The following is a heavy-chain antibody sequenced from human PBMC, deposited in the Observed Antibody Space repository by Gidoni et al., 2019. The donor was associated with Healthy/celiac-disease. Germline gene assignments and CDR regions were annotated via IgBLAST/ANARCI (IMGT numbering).Heavy chain of an antibody. CDR2: ISWNSGSI. CDR3: AKDRGSGSYTPYYYYGMDV. V-gene: IGHV3-9*01. CDR1: GFTFDDYA. Sequence: EVQLVESGGGLVQPGRSLRLSCAASGFTFDDYAMHWVRQAPGKGLEWVSGISWNSGSIGYADSVKGRFTISRDNAKNSLYLQMNSLRAEDTALYYCAKDRGSGSYTPYYYYGMDVWGQGTTVTVSS. J-gene: IGHJ6*02. D-gene: IGHD3-10*01.